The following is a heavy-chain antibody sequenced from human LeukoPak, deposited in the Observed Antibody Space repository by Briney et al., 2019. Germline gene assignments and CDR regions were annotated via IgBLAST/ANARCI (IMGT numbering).Heavy chain of an antibody. V-gene: IGHV4-59*08. CDR1: GGSISSEY. Sequence: SETLSLTCSFSGGSISSEYCSWIRQPSEKGLEWIWVVRYSGSFMYHPSRDSRVTISIDSPKNQFSLRLSSVTATEPAVYYCARRTIRGVHHYFDHWGQGILVTVSS. CDR2: VRYSGSF. CDR3: ARRTIRGVHHYFDH. J-gene: IGHJ4*02. D-gene: IGHD3-10*01.